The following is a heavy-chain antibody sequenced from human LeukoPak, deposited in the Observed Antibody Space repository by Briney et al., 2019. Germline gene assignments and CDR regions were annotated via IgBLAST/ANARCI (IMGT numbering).Heavy chain of an antibody. Sequence: ASVKVSCKASGYTFTNYDINWVRRATGQGLEWMGWMNPNSGNTGYAQKFQGRVTMTRSTSISTAYMELSSLTSEDTAVYYCARISLGYCSGGTCYFQDHWGQGTLVTVSS. CDR3: ARISLGYCSGGTCYFQDH. V-gene: IGHV1-8*01. D-gene: IGHD2-15*01. J-gene: IGHJ4*02. CDR1: GYTFTNYD. CDR2: MNPNSGNT.